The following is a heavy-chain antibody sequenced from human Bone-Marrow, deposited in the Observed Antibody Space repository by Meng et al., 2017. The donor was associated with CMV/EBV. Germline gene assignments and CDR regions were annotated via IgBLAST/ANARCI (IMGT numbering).Heavy chain of an antibody. V-gene: IGHV2-70*20. D-gene: IGHD5-12*01. Sequence: SGPTLVKLAPTLTLPCSFSGFSLSTSGMCVSWVRQPPGKALEWLALIDWDDAKYYSTSLKTRLTISKDTSKNQVVLTMTNMDPVDPATYNCARTNQYDYKFDYGGQGTLVTVSS. J-gene: IGHJ4*02. CDR1: GFSLSTSGMC. CDR3: ARTNQYDYKFDY. CDR2: IDWDDAK.